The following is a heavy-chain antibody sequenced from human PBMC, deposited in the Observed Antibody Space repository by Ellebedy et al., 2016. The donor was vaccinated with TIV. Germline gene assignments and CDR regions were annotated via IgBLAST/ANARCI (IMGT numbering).Heavy chain of an antibody. CDR1: GYSISSGYY. CDR2: IHHSGST. Sequence: SETLSLXXTASGYSISSGYYWGWIRQPPGKGLEWIGSIHHSGSTYYNPSLKSRVTISVDTSKNQFSLKLSSVTAADTALYYCASPALAVAGTENWFDPWGQGTLVTVSS. V-gene: IGHV4-38-2*02. D-gene: IGHD6-19*01. CDR3: ASPALAVAGTENWFDP. J-gene: IGHJ5*02.